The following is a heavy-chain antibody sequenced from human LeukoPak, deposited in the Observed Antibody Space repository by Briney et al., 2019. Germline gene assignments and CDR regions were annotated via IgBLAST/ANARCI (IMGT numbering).Heavy chain of an antibody. Sequence: PSETLSLTCTVSGGSISSYYWSWIRQPPGKGREGFGCTYYSGSTNYNPSLKSRVTISVDTSKNQFSLKLSSVTAADTAVYYCVGGITMVRGVTPDAFDIWGQGTMVTVSS. CDR1: GGSISSYY. V-gene: IGHV4-59*08. D-gene: IGHD3-10*01. J-gene: IGHJ3*02. CDR2: TYYSGST. CDR3: VGGITMVRGVTPDAFDI.